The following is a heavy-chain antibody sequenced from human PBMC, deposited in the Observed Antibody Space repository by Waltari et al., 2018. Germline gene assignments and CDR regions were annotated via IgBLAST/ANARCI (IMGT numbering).Heavy chain of an antibody. CDR1: GYTFTGYY. CDR2: IDPHSGGT. V-gene: IGHV1-2*02. D-gene: IGHD3-22*01. J-gene: IGHJ4*02. CDR3: TRDGVRAGIVDQ. Sequence: QVQLVQSGAEVKKPGASVKVSCKASGYTFTGYYMHWVRQAPGQGLEWMGWIDPHSGGTNYAQKFQGRGTMTRDMSISTGYMELSRLTSDDTAVYFCTRDGVRAGIVDQWGQGTLVTVSS.